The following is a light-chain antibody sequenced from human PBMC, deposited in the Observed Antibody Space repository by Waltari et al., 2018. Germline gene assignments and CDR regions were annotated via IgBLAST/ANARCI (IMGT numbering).Light chain of an antibody. J-gene: IGKJ1*01. V-gene: IGKV1-5*03. Sequence: DIQMTQSPSTLSASVGGRVTITCRASQSISSWLAWYQQKPGKAPKLLIYKASSLESGVPSRFSGSGSGTEFTLTISSLQPDDFATYYCQQYNSNSTFGQGTKVEIK. CDR1: QSISSW. CDR3: QQYNSNST. CDR2: KAS.